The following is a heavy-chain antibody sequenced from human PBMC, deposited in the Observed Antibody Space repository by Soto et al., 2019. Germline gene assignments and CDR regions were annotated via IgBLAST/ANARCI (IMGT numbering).Heavy chain of an antibody. Sequence: QVQLVESGGGVVQPGRSLRLSCAASGFTFSSYGMHWVRQAPGKGLEWVAVISYDGSNKYYADSVKVRFTISRDNSKKARYLQINTIRPEDRSLYYYAKDQNMSGLELGDWYKYYGMAYWSQGTTVTV. CDR2: ISYDGSNK. J-gene: IGHJ6*02. D-gene: IGHD1-20*01. CDR1: GFTFSSYG. CDR3: AKDQNMSGLELGDWYKYYGMAY. V-gene: IGHV3-30*18.